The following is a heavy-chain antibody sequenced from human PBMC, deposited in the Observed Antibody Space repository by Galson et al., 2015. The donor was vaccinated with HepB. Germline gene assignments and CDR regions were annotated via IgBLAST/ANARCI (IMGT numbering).Heavy chain of an antibody. J-gene: IGHJ4*02. Sequence: SLRLSCAASGFVFSTYNMNWVRQAPGKGLEWVSYISSSGSTIYYADSVKGRFSISRDNAKRSLYLQMKGLRAEDTAVYYCVGDSGQYLFDYWGQGTLVTVSS. CDR1: GFVFSTYN. CDR3: VGDSGQYLFDY. V-gene: IGHV3-48*01. CDR2: ISSSGSTI. D-gene: IGHD2/OR15-2a*01.